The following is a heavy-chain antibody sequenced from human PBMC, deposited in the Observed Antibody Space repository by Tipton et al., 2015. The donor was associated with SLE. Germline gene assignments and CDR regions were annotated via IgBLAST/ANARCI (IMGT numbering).Heavy chain of an antibody. CDR2: INSDGSST. V-gene: IGHV3-74*01. D-gene: IGHD6-19*01. J-gene: IGHJ4*02. CDR3: TRDVSRVSGSFYFDY. CDR1: GFTFSTYW. Sequence: SLRLSCAASGFTFSTYWMHWVRQAPGKGLVWVSLINSDGSSTNYADSVKGRFTISRDNSKKTLYLQMNSLRTEDTALYYCTRDVSRVSGSFYFDYWGQGTLVTVSS.